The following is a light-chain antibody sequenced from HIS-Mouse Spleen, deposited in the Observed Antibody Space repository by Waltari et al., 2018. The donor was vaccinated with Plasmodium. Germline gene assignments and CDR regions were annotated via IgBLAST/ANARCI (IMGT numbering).Light chain of an antibody. Sequence: EIVMTQSPAPLSVSPRERATLSCRASQSVSSNLAWYQQKPVQAPRLLIYGASTRATGIPARFSGSGSGTEFTLTISSLQSEDFAVYYCQQYNNWSFTFGPGTKVDIK. CDR2: GAS. CDR1: QSVSSN. CDR3: QQYNNWSFT. J-gene: IGKJ3*01. V-gene: IGKV3-15*01.